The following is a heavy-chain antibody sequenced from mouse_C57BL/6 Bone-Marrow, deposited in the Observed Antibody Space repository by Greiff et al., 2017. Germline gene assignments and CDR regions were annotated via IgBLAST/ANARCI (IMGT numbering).Heavy chain of an antibody. D-gene: IGHD1-1*01. CDR3: ARDYYGSSLFAY. V-gene: IGHV1-64*01. J-gene: IGHJ3*01. CDR1: GYTFTSYW. Sequence: QVQLQQPGAELVKPGASVKLSCKASGYTFTSYWMHWVTQRPGQGLEWIGMIHPNSGSTNYNEKFKSKATLTVDKSSSTAYMQLSSLTSEDSAVYYCARDYYGSSLFAYWGQGTLVTVSA. CDR2: IHPNSGST.